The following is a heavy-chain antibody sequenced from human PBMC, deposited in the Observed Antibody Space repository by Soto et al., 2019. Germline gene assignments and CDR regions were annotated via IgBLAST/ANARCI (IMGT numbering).Heavy chain of an antibody. V-gene: IGHV5-10-1*01. Sequence: ESLKISCQGSGYSFTTYWISWVRQMPGKGLEWMGKIDPGDSSTNYSPSFRGHITISVDRSINTAHLQFSSLKAADTAVYYCARLEKWYYNYYGLDVWGQGTMVTVSS. D-gene: IGHD1-26*01. CDR3: ARLEKWYYNYYGLDV. CDR2: IDPGDSST. CDR1: GYSFTTYW. J-gene: IGHJ6*02.